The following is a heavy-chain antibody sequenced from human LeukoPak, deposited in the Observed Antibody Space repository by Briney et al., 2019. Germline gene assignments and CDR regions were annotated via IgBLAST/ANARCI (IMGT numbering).Heavy chain of an antibody. J-gene: IGHJ4*02. V-gene: IGHV3-30*04. D-gene: IGHD4-17*01. CDR1: GFTFSSYS. CDR2: ISYDGNNK. CDR3: ARKGGTTVNYRPFDC. Sequence: GTSLRLSCAASGFTFSSYSMHWVRQAPGKGLEWVAVISYDGNNKYYADSVKGRFTISRDNSKNTMYLQMNSLRAEDAAVYYCARKGGTTVNYRPFDCWGQGTLVTVSS.